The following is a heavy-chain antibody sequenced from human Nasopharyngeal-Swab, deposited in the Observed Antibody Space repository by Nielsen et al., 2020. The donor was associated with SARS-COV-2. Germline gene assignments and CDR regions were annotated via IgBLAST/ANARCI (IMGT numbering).Heavy chain of an antibody. CDR2: MNPNSGNT. D-gene: IGHD1-26*01. CDR3: ARGFKEGAPPRDYFDY. Sequence: ASVKVSCKASGYNFIDYHMYWVRQAPGQGLEWMGWMNPNSGNTGYAQKFQGRVTMTRNTSISTAYMELSSLRSEDTAVYYCARGFKEGAPPRDYFDYWGQGTLVTVSS. V-gene: IGHV1-8*02. CDR1: GYNFIDYH. J-gene: IGHJ4*02.